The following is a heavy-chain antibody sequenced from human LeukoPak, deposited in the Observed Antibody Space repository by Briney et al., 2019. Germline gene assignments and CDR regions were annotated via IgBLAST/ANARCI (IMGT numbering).Heavy chain of an antibody. CDR3: ASHSGGYAY. V-gene: IGHV4-59*11. J-gene: IGHJ4*02. CDR2: IYYSGST. CDR1: GVSISSHY. Sequence: PSETLSLTCTVSGVSISSHYWSWIRQPPGKGLEWFGYIYYSGSTNYNPPLKSRVTISVDTSKNQFSLKLSSVTAADTAVYYCASHSGGYAYWGQGTLVTVSS. D-gene: IGHD5-12*01.